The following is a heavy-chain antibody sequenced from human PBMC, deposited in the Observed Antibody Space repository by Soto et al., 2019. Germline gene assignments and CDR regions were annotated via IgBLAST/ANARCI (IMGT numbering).Heavy chain of an antibody. D-gene: IGHD2-15*01. J-gene: IGHJ4*02. CDR2: ISSSSSYI. V-gene: IGHV3-21*01. CDR3: AKVAVVAATPIDY. Sequence: PGGSLRLSCAASGFTLTSYSMNWVRQAPGKGLEWVSSISSSSSYIYYADSVKGRFTISRDNAKNSLYLQMNSLRAEDTAVYYCAKVAVVAATPIDYWGQGTLVTVSS. CDR1: GFTLTSYS.